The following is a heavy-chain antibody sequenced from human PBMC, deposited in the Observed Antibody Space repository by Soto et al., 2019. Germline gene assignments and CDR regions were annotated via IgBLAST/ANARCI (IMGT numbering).Heavy chain of an antibody. D-gene: IGHD6-19*01. J-gene: IGHJ6*03. V-gene: IGHV4-31*03. CDR2: IHYSGST. CDR3: ASKVRVQFPFRYDYYYYMDV. CDR1: GGSMSSGTYF. Sequence: QVQLQESGPGLVKPSETLSLTCSVSGGSMSSGTYFWTWIRQHPGKGLEWIGYIHYSGSTSYNPSLKSRVTISVDTSKKQFSLRLSSVSAADTAVYFCASKVRVQFPFRYDYYYYMDVWGKGTTVTVSS.